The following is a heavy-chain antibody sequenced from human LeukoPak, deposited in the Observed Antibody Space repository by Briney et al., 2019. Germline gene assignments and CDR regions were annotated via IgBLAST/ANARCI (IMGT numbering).Heavy chain of an antibody. J-gene: IGHJ4*02. CDR3: ARDRDSSGWYVGY. D-gene: IGHD6-19*01. CDR1: GYTFTSYY. Sequence: ASVKVSCKASGYTFTSYYMHWVRQAPGQGLEWMGWINPNSGGTNYAQKFQGRVTMTRDTSISTAYMELSRLRSDDTAVYYCARDRDSSGWYVGYWGQGTLVTVSS. V-gene: IGHV1-2*02. CDR2: INPNSGGT.